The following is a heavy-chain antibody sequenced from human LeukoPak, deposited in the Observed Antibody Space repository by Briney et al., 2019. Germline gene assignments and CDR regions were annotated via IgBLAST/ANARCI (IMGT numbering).Heavy chain of an antibody. Sequence: PGGSLRLSCAASGFTFSDYYMSWVRQAPGKGLEWVSYISSSGSTIYYADSVKGRFTISRDNAKNSLYLQMNSLRAEDTAVYYCARLLRYDFWHAYSLGWFDPWGQGTLVTVSS. CDR1: GFTFSDYY. V-gene: IGHV3-11*04. CDR3: ARLLRYDFWHAYSLGWFDP. J-gene: IGHJ5*02. CDR2: ISSSGSTI. D-gene: IGHD3-3*01.